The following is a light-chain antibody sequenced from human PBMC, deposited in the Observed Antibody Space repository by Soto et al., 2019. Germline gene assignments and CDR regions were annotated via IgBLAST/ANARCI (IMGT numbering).Light chain of an antibody. V-gene: IGLV2-14*04. Sequence: GTSSYVGGYNYVSWYQQHPGKAPKLMIYDVSNRPSGVSNRFSGSKSGNTASLTISGLQAEDEADYYCSSYTSSSTLVFGTGTKVTVL. J-gene: IGLJ1*01. CDR2: DVS. CDR3: SSYTSSSTLV. CDR1: SSYVGGYNY.